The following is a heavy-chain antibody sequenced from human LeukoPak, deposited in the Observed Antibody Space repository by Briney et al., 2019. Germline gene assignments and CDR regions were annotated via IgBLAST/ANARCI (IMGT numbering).Heavy chain of an antibody. D-gene: IGHD7-27*01. Sequence: TGGSLRLSGAASGFTFSTYTMYWVRHPPGKGLEWVSIIGSSGGGIHYADSVKGRFTISRDNSKNALYLQMNSLRVEDTAVYYCAIDPNWGTHSRGQGVLVTVSS. J-gene: IGHJ5*01. CDR2: IGSSGGGI. V-gene: IGHV3-23*01. CDR3: AIDPNWGTHS. CDR1: GFTFSTYT.